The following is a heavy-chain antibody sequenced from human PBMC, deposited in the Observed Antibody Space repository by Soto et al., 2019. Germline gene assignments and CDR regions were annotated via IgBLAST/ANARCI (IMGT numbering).Heavy chain of an antibody. D-gene: IGHD1-1*01. Sequence: GGSLRLSCAASGFTFSSYAMSWVRQAPGKGLEWVSAISGSGGSTYYADSVKGRFTISRDNSKNTLYLQMNSLRAEDTAVYYCATSDVYNWSLFNYWGQGTLVTVSS. V-gene: IGHV3-23*01. CDR3: ATSDVYNWSLFNY. CDR2: ISGSGGST. J-gene: IGHJ4*02. CDR1: GFTFSSYA.